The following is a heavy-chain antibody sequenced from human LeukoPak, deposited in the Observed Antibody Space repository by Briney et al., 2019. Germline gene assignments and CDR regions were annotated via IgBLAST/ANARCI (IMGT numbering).Heavy chain of an antibody. J-gene: IGHJ4*02. Sequence: GGSLRLSCAASGFSFSSNWVHWVRQAPGKGLVWVSRINSDGSTTTYADSVKGRFTISRDNAKNSLYLQMNSLRDEDTAVYYCARGNYYDSSGYKTGRGQGTLVTVSS. V-gene: IGHV3-74*01. CDR1: GFSFSSNW. CDR2: INSDGSTT. D-gene: IGHD3-22*01. CDR3: ARGNYYDSSGYKTG.